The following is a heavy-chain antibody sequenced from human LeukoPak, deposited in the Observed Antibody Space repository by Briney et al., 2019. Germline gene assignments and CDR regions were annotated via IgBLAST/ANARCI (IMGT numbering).Heavy chain of an antibody. CDR3: ASCAGYSSSWYPCPFDY. CDR2: IIPILGIA. CDR1: GGTFSSYA. J-gene: IGHJ4*02. D-gene: IGHD6-13*01. Sequence: SVKVSCKASGGTFSSYAISWVRQAPGQGLEWMGRIIPILGIANYAQKFQGRVTITADKSTSTAYMELSSPRSEDTAVYYCASCAGYSSSWYPCPFDYWGQGTLVTVSS. V-gene: IGHV1-69*04.